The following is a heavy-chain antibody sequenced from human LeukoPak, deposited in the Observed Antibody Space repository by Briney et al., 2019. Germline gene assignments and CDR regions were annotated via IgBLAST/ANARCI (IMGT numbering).Heavy chain of an antibody. Sequence: SVKVSCKASGGTFSSYAISWVRQAPGQGLEWMGGIIPIFGTANYAQKFQGRVTITADKSTSTAYMELSSLRSEDTAVYYCARAHPRGGKRYWYFDLWGRGTLVTVSS. D-gene: IGHD4-23*01. V-gene: IGHV1-69*06. CDR3: ARAHPRGGKRYWYFDL. CDR1: GGTFSSYA. J-gene: IGHJ2*01. CDR2: IIPIFGTA.